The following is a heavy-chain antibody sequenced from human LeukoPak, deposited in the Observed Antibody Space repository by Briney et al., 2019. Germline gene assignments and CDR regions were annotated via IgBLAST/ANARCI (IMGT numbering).Heavy chain of an antibody. Sequence: PSETLSLTCTVSGGSISSVDYFWSWIRQPPGKGLEWIGYIYYSGSTYYNPSLKSRVTISVDTSKNQFSLKLSSVTAADTAVYYCARVEATWFDPWGQGTLVTVSS. CDR1: GGSISSVDYF. J-gene: IGHJ5*02. CDR3: ARVEATWFDP. CDR2: IYYSGST. V-gene: IGHV4-30-4*01. D-gene: IGHD3-3*01.